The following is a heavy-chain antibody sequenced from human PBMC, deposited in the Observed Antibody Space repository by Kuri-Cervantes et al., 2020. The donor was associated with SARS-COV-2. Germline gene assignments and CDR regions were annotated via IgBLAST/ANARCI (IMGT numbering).Heavy chain of an antibody. D-gene: IGHD2-21*01. CDR3: ARDRGIVAKYPGAAKKYDGMDV. J-gene: IGHJ6*01. Sequence: ASVKVSCKASGYTFTSYYMHWVRQAPGQGLEWMGIINPSGGITTYAQKFQGRVTMTRDTSTTTVYLELSSLTSEDTALYYCARDRGIVAKYPGAAKKYDGMDVWGQGTAVTVSS. V-gene: IGHV1-46*01. CDR2: INPSGGIT. CDR1: GYTFTSYY.